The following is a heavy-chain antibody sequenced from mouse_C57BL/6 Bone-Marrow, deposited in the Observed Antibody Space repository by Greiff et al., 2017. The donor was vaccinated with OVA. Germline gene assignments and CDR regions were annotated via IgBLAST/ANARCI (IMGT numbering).Heavy chain of an antibody. CDR1: GYTFTDYY. J-gene: IGHJ2*01. CDR2: IYPGSGNT. V-gene: IGHV1-76*01. D-gene: IGHD2-3*01. Sequence: QVQLQQSGAELVRPGASVKLSCKASGYTFTDYYINWVKQRPGQGLEWIARIYPGSGNTYYNEKFKGKATLTADKSSSTAYMQLSSLTSEDSAVYFCERRWLLRRGYYFDYWGQGTTLTVSS. CDR3: ERRWLLRRGYYFDY.